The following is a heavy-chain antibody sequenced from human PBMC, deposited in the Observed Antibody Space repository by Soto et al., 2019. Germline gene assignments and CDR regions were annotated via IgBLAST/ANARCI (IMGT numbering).Heavy chain of an antibody. CDR1: GFSFSNYG. Sequence: EVQLLESGGGLVQPGGSLRLSCAASGFSFSNYGMSWVRQAPGKGPEWVSIISTDGGTTHYADSVKGRFTISRDNSKNTLYLQMSSLRAEDTAVYYSTKCGGSGVYYDPFHIRGQGTMVTVSS. V-gene: IGHV3-23*01. J-gene: IGHJ3*02. D-gene: IGHD4-17*01. CDR3: TKCGGSGVYYDPFHI. CDR2: ISTDGGTT.